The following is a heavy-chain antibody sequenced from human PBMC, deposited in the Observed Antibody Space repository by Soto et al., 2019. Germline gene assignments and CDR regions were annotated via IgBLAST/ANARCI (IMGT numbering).Heavy chain of an antibody. V-gene: IGHV3-30*18. Sequence: GGSLRLSCAASGFTFSSYGMHWVRQAPGKGVEWVAVISYDGSNKYYADSVKGRFTISRDNSKNTLYLQMNSLRAEDTAVYYCAKDVLRFLEWLAFYGMDVWGQGTTVTVSS. CDR3: AKDVLRFLEWLAFYGMDV. CDR2: ISYDGSNK. CDR1: GFTFSSYG. J-gene: IGHJ6*02. D-gene: IGHD3-3*01.